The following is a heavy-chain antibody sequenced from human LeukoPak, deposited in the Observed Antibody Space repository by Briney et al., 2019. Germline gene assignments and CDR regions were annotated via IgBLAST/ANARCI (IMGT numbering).Heavy chain of an antibody. J-gene: IGHJ6*02. V-gene: IGHV3-21*01. CDR3: ARERAVTTYYYYGMDV. CDR1: GFTFSSYS. D-gene: IGHD4-17*01. Sequence: GGSLRLSCAASGFTFSSYSMNWVRQAPGKGLEWVSSISSSSSYIYYADSVKGRFTISRDNSKNTLYLQMNSLRAEDTAVYYCARERAVTTYYYYGMDVWGQGTTVTVSS. CDR2: ISSSSSYI.